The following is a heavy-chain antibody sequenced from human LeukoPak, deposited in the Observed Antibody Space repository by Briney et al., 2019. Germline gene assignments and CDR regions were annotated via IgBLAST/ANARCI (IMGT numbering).Heavy chain of an antibody. CDR2: IYTSGST. CDR1: GGSISSYY. V-gene: IGHV4-4*09. D-gene: IGHD6-13*01. J-gene: IGHJ4*02. Sequence: SETLSLTCTVSGGSISSYYWSWIRQPPGKGLEWIGYIYTSGSTNYNPSLKSRVTISVDTSKNQFSLKLSSVTAADTAVYYRASLRTGLAADYWGQGTLVTVSS. CDR3: ASLRTGLAADY.